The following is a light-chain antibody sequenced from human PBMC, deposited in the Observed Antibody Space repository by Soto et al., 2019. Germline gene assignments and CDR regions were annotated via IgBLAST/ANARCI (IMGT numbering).Light chain of an antibody. CDR1: KNDIGVYDF. J-gene: IGLJ2*01. CDR3: SSKTSISTVV. CDR2: EVV. V-gene: IGLV2-8*01. Sequence: QSALTQPPSASGSPGQSVTISCTGTKNDIGVYDFVSWYQHHPGKAPRLIIYEVVQRPSGVPDRFSGSKSGNTASLTVSGLQAADEADYYCSSKTSISTVVFGGGTKVTVL.